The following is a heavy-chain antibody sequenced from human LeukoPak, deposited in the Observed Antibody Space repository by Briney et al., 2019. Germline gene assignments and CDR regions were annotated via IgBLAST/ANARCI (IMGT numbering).Heavy chain of an antibody. D-gene: IGHD6-19*01. J-gene: IGHJ6*04. V-gene: IGHV2-70*01. CDR2: IDWDDDK. CDR3: ARIRGAVAAHDADYYYYYGMDV. CDR1: GFSLSTSGMC. Sequence: SGPTLVNPTQTLTLTCTFSGFSLSTSGMCVSWIRQPPGKALEWLALIDWDDDKYYSTSLKTRLTISKDTSKNQVVLTMTNMDPVDTATYYWARIRGAVAAHDADYYYYYGMDVWGKGTTVTVSS.